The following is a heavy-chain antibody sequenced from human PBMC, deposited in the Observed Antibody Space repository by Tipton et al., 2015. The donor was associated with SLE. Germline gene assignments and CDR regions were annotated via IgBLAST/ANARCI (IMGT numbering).Heavy chain of an antibody. J-gene: IGHJ4*02. CDR3: ARDRTSSWFGDSYYYFDS. CDR2: INQDGRKT. Sequence: SLRLSCTASGFIFTSYWMTWVRQAPGKEPEWVANINQDGRKTDYMASAKGRFTISRETAKNSVFLQMNNLRAEDTAVYYCARDRTSSWFGDSYYYFDSWGQGTLVTVSS. CDR1: GFIFTSYW. D-gene: IGHD3-10*01. V-gene: IGHV3-7*01.